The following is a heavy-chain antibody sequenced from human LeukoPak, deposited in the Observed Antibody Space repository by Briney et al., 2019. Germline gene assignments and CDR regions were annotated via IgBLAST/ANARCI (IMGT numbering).Heavy chain of an antibody. CDR1: GFTFSSYW. D-gene: IGHD1-26*01. V-gene: IGHV3-7*01. CDR3: AREYWGLIVGATSNYYGMDV. J-gene: IGHJ6*02. CDR2: IKQDGSEK. Sequence: GGSLRLSCAASGFTFSSYWMSWVRQAPGKGLEWVANIKQDGSEKYYVDSVKGRFTISGDNAKNSLYLQMNSLRAEDTAVYYCAREYWGLIVGATSNYYGMDVWGQGTTVTVSS.